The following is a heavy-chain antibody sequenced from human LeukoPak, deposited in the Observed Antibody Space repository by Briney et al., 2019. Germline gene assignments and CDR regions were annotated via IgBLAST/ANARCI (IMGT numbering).Heavy chain of an antibody. Sequence: NTGRSLRLSCAASGFTFSTYSMCWVRQAPGKGLEWVSSISSDSTYIYYLDSVKGRFTVSRDNAKHSLYLYMNSLRAEDTAVYYCARVAFGPHAMDVWGKGTTVTVTS. D-gene: IGHD3-10*01. V-gene: IGHV3-21*01. J-gene: IGHJ6*04. CDR3: ARVAFGPHAMDV. CDR2: ISSDSTYI. CDR1: GFTFSTYS.